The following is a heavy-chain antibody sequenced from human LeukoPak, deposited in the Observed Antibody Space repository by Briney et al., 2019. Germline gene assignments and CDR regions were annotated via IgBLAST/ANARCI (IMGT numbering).Heavy chain of an antibody. CDR2: LTGSGRTT. CDR3: ARYDSRERGGTHYFDY. V-gene: IGHV3-23*01. J-gene: IGHJ4*02. D-gene: IGHD1-1*01. CDR1: GFTFSSYA. Sequence: PGESLRLSCAASGFTFSSYAMSWVRQVPGKGLEWVSGLTGSGRTTYYADSVKGRFTISRDNSKNTLYLQISSLRAEDTAVYYCARYDSRERGGTHYFDYWGQGTLVTVSS.